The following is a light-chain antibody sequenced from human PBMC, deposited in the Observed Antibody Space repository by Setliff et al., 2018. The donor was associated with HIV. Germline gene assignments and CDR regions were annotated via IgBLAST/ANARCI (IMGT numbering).Light chain of an antibody. J-gene: IGLJ1*01. Sequence: QSVLTQPASVSGSPGQSITISCTGASSDIGTYDYVPWYQQYPGKAPKLMIYSISNRPSGVSIRFSGSKSGNTASLTISGLQAEDEADYYCSSYTTSSTEVFGTGTKVT. CDR3: SSYTTSSTEV. V-gene: IGLV2-14*03. CDR1: SSDIGTYDY. CDR2: SIS.